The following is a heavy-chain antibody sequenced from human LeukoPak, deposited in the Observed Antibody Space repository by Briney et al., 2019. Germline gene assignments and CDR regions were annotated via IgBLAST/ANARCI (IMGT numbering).Heavy chain of an antibody. CDR2: IIPIFGTA. D-gene: IGHD6-13*01. CDR1: GGTFSSYA. CDR3: ATESSSSWYREFDY. Sequence: ASVKVSCKASGGTFSSYAISWVRQAPGQGLEWMGGIIPIFGTANYAQKFQGRVTMTEDTSTDTAYMELSSLRSEDTAVYYCATESSSSWYREFDYWGQGTLVTVSS. J-gene: IGHJ4*02. V-gene: IGHV1-69*06.